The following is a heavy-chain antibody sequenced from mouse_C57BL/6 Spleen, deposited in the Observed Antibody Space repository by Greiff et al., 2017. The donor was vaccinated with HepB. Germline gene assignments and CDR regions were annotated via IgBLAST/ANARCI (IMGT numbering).Heavy chain of an antibody. D-gene: IGHD1-3*01. CDR1: GYTFTSYW. V-gene: IGHV1-64*01. CDR3: ARSGGITAYYFDY. Sequence: QVQLKQPGAELVKPGASVKLSCKASGYTFTSYWMHWVKQRPGQGLEWIGMIHPNSGSTNYNEKFKSKATLTVDKSSSTAYMQLSSLTSEDSAVYDCARSGGITAYYFDYWGQGTTLTVSS. J-gene: IGHJ2*01. CDR2: IHPNSGST.